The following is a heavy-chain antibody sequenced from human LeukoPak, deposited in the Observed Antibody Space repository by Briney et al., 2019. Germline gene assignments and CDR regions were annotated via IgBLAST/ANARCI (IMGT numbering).Heavy chain of an antibody. CDR1: GYTFTGYY. D-gene: IGHD3-16*02. V-gene: IGHV1-2*02. Sequence: ASVKVSCKASGYTFTGYYMHWVRQAPGQGLEWMGWINPNSGGTNYAQKFQGRVTMTRDTPISTAYMELSRLRSDDTAVYYCARAYVWGSYRYYFDYWGQGTLVTVSS. CDR2: INPNSGGT. J-gene: IGHJ4*02. CDR3: ARAYVWGSYRYYFDY.